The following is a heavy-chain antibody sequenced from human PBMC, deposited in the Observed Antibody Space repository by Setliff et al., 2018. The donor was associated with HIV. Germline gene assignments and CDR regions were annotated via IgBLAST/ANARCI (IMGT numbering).Heavy chain of an antibody. V-gene: IGHV1-69*10. J-gene: IGHJ4*02. CDR1: GGTFSSYA. Sequence: SVKVSCKASGGTFSSYAISWVRQAPGQGLEWMGGIIPILGITNYAQRFQGRLTITADEYTGTAYMELSSLRYEDTAVYSCARVATVSHPGDYFDYWGQGTLVTVSS. CDR2: IIPILGIT. D-gene: IGHD4-4*01. CDR3: ARVATVSHPGDYFDY.